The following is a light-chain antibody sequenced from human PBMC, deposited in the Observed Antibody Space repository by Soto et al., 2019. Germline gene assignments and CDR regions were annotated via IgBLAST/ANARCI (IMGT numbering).Light chain of an antibody. CDR2: EDS. Sequence: QSALTQPASVSGSPGQSITISCTATSSDVGSYNLVSWYQQHPGKAPELMIYEDSKRPSGVSNRFSGSKSGNTASLTISGLQAENEADDYCCSYSGTSTYVFGGGTKLTVL. J-gene: IGLJ1*01. V-gene: IGLV2-23*01. CDR1: SSDVGSYNL. CDR3: CSYSGTSTYV.